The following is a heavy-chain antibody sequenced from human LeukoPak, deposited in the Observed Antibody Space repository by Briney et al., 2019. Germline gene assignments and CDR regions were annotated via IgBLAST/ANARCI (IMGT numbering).Heavy chain of an antibody. CDR3: AKVAVYSYGPSPFDY. D-gene: IGHD5-18*01. CDR2: IKQDGSEK. V-gene: IGHV3-7*01. J-gene: IGHJ4*02. CDR1: GFTFSSYW. Sequence: GGSLRLSCAASGFTFSSYWMSWVRQAPGKGLEWVANIKQDGSEKYYVDSVKGRFTISRDNAKNSLYLQMNSLRAEDTAVYYCAKVAVYSYGPSPFDYWGQGTLVTVSS.